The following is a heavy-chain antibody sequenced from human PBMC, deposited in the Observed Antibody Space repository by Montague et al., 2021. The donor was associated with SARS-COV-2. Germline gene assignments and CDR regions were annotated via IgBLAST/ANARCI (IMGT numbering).Heavy chain of an antibody. J-gene: IGHJ4*02. V-gene: IGHV4-34*01. CDR2: INQRGRT. CDR3: ARRGSSVWGVTVSAELDY. Sequence: SETLSLTCAVYDGSFSGHSGYYWSCFRQPPEKGLGWIGEINQRGRTNNNPSLKRRVIISVDTSKNQFSLKLSSVTAADTAVYYCARRGSSVWGVTVSAELDYWGQGILVIVSS. CDR1: DGSFSGHSGYY. D-gene: IGHD3-10*01.